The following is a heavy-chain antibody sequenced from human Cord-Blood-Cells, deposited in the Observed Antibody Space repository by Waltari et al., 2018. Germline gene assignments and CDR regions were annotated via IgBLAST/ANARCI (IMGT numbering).Heavy chain of an antibody. Sequence: QVQLVQSGAAVKQPGASVKVSCKASGYTFTGYYMHWVRQAPGQGLEWVGWNNPNSGGTNYAQKFQGWVTMTRDTSISTAYMELSRLRSDDTAVYYCARDLDGDWGFDYWGQGTLVTVSS. CDR2: NNPNSGGT. CDR3: ARDLDGDWGFDY. D-gene: IGHD3-16*01. CDR1: GYTFTGYY. V-gene: IGHV1-2*04. J-gene: IGHJ4*02.